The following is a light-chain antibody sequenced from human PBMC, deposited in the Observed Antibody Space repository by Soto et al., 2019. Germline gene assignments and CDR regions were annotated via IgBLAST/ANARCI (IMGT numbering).Light chain of an antibody. CDR1: QSVSTRY. CDR3: HQFGSSPLAFT. J-gene: IGKJ2*01. CDR2: GAS. V-gene: IGKV3-20*01. Sequence: ESMLTQSPGTMSLSPGERDTLSCRASQSVSTRYLAWYQQKPGQAPRRLIYGASIRAAGIPDRFSGSGSGTDVTLTIIRLEPEDFAVYYCHQFGSSPLAFTFGQGNKLEI.